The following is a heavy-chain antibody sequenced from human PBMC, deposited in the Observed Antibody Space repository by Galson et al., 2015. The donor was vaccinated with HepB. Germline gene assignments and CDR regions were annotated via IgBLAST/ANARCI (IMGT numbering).Heavy chain of an antibody. CDR2: FDPEDGET. Sequence: VKVSCKVSGYTLTELSMHWVRQAPGKGLEWMGGFDPEDGETIYAQKFQGRVTMTEDTSTDTAYMELSSLRSEDTAVYYCATLYPHRGAFDYWGQGTLVTVSS. CDR1: GYTLTELS. V-gene: IGHV1-24*01. CDR3: ATLYPHRGAFDY. J-gene: IGHJ4*02. D-gene: IGHD2-2*02.